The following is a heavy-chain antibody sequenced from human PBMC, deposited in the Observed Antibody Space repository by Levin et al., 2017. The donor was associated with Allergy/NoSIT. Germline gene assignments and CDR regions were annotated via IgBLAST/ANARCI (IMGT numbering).Heavy chain of an antibody. D-gene: IGHD3-10*01. V-gene: IGHV4-39*07. Sequence: SETLSLTCTVSGGSISSSSHYWGWIRQPPGKGLEWIATISYSGSTYYNPSLKSRVAISVDTSKNQLSLKLRSVTAADTAVYYCARYESGTIFSYWGQGTLVTVSS. CDR1: GGSISSSSHY. CDR2: ISYSGST. CDR3: ARYESGTIFSY. J-gene: IGHJ4*02.